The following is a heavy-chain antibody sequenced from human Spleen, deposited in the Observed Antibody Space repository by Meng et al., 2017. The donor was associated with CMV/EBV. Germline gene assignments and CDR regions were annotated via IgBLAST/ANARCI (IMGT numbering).Heavy chain of an antibody. CDR2: IRYDGSNK. CDR3: AKDRISFSPDAFDI. V-gene: IGHV3-30*02. Sequence: GGSLRLSCAASGFSFNTYGMHWVRQAPGKGLEGVAFIRYDGSNKYYADSVKGRFTISRDNSKNTLYLQMNSLRAEDTAVYYCAKDRISFSPDAFDIWGQGTMVTVSS. J-gene: IGHJ3*02. CDR1: GFSFNTYG. D-gene: IGHD3-3*02.